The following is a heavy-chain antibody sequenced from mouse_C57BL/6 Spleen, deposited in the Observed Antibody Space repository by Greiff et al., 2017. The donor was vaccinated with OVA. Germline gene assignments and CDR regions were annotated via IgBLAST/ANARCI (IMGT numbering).Heavy chain of an antibody. Sequence: EVQLQQSGPELVKPGASVKISCKASGYSFTGYYMNWVKQSPEKSLEWIGEINPSTGGTTYNRKFKAKATLTVDKSSSTAYMQLKSLTSEDSAVYYCARSPITTVVAPTYFDYWGKGTTLTVSS. CDR2: INPSTGGT. V-gene: IGHV1-42*01. CDR1: GYSFTGYY. D-gene: IGHD1-1*01. CDR3: ARSPITTVVAPTYFDY. J-gene: IGHJ2*01.